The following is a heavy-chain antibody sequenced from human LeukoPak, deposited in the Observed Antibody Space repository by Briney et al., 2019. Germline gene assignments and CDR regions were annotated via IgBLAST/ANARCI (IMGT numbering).Heavy chain of an antibody. J-gene: IGHJ4*02. CDR2: IYTSGST. D-gene: IGHD6-19*01. Sequence: SETLSLTCTVSGGSISSGSYYWSWIRQPAGKGLEWIGRIYTSGSTNYNPSLKSRVTISVDTSKNQFSLKLSSVTAADTAVYYCARQQWLVHYFDYWGQGTLVTVSS. CDR1: GGSISSGSYY. V-gene: IGHV4-61*02. CDR3: ARQQWLVHYFDY.